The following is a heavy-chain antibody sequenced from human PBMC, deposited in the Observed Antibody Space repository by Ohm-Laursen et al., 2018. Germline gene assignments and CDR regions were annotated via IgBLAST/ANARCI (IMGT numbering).Heavy chain of an antibody. CDR2: ISGSGGNT. D-gene: IGHD4-17*01. J-gene: IGHJ4*02. CDR3: AKNSENYGDSKFDY. Sequence: SLRLSCAASGFTFSSYAMSWVRQAPGKGLEWVSAISGSGGNTYYADSVKGRFTISRGNSKNTLYLQMNSLRAEDTAVYYCAKNSENYGDSKFDYWGQGTLVTVSS. V-gene: IGHV3-23*01. CDR1: GFTFSSYA.